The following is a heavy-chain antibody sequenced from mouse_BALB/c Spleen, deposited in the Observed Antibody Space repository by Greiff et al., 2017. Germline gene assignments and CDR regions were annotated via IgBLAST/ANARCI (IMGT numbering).Heavy chain of an antibody. CDR2: INPSSGYT. V-gene: IGHV1-4*02. J-gene: IGHJ3*01. D-gene: IGHD1-1*01. CDR3: ARPYYGSSYAY. CDR1: GYTFTSYT. Sequence: QVQLQQSAAELARPGASVKMSCKASGYTFTSYTMHWVKQRPGQGLEWIGYINPSSGYTEYNQKFKDKTTLTADKSSSTAYMQLSSLTSEDSAVYYCARPYYGSSYAYWGQGTLVTVSA.